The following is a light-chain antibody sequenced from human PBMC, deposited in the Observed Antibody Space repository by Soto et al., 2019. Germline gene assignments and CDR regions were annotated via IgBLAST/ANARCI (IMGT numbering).Light chain of an antibody. V-gene: IGLV2-8*01. CDR2: EVS. J-gene: IGLJ3*02. CDR3: SSYAGTNNLV. CDR1: SSDVGGYNY. Sequence: QSALTQPPSASGSPGQSVTISCTGTSSDVGGYNYVSWYQQHPGNGPKVMIYEVSKRPSGVPDRFSGSKSGNTASLTVSGLQAQDEADYYCSSYAGTNNLVFGGGTKVTVL.